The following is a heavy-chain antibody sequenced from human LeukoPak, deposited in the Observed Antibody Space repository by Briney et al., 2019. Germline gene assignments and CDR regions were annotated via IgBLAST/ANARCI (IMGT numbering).Heavy chain of an antibody. V-gene: IGHV3-21*01. D-gene: IGHD3-22*01. J-gene: IGHJ6*03. CDR1: GFTFSTYG. Sequence: PGGSLRLSCAASGFTFSTYGMNWVRQAPGKGLEWVSSIGTSGSYIYYTDSVKGRFTISRDNAKNTLYLQMNSLRAEDTAVYYCARDRGPGYYDSSGYYSHMDVWGKGTTVTVSS. CDR2: IGTSGSYI. CDR3: ARDRGPGYYDSSGYYSHMDV.